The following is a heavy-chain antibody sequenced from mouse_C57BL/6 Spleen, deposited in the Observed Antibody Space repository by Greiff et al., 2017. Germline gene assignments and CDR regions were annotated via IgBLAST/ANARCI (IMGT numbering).Heavy chain of an antibody. CDR3: ARGPNDFDY. V-gene: IGHV3-6*01. Sequence: EVHLVESGPGLVKPSQSLSLTCSVTGYSITSGYYWNWIRQFPGNKLEWMGYISYDGSNNYNPSLKNRISITRDTSKNQFFLKLNSVTTEDTATYYCARGPNDFDYWGQGTTLTVSS. CDR1: GYSITSGYY. CDR2: ISYDGSN. D-gene: IGHD4-1*01. J-gene: IGHJ2*01.